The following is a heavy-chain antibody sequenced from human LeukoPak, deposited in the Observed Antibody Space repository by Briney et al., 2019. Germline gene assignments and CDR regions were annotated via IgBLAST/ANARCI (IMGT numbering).Heavy chain of an antibody. CDR1: GFTFSNCS. CDR3: ARGDRTTAELIDY. Sequence: GGSLRLSRAASGFTFSNCSMSWVRQAPGKGLEWVSSISSSSSFIYYADSVKGRFTISRDNAKNSLFLQMNSLRAEDTAVYYCARGDRTTAELIDYWGQGTLVTVSS. D-gene: IGHD4-17*01. CDR2: ISSSSSFI. V-gene: IGHV3-21*01. J-gene: IGHJ4*02.